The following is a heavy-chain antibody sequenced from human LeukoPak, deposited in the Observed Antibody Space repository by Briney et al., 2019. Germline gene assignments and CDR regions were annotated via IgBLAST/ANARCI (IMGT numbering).Heavy chain of an antibody. Sequence: SETLSLTCAVYGGSFIGYYWSWIRQPPGKGLEWIGEINHSGSTNYNPSLKSRVTISVDTSKNQFSLKLSSVTAADTAVYYCARRRGSGSQDYYYYYMDVWGKGTTVTISS. CDR3: ARRRGSGSQDYYYYYMDV. D-gene: IGHD3-10*01. J-gene: IGHJ6*03. CDR1: GGSFIGYY. V-gene: IGHV4-34*01. CDR2: INHSGST.